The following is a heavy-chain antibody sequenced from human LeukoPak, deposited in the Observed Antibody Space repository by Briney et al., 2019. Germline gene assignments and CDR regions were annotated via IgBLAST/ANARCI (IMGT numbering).Heavy chain of an antibody. J-gene: IGHJ4*02. CDR1: GGSISSYY. CDR3: ARRLRYFDY. Sequence: ASETLSPTCTVSGGSISSYYWSWIRQPPGKGLEWIGYIYTSGSTNYNPSLKSRVTISVDTSKNQFSLKLSSVTAADTAVYYCARRLRYFDYWGQGTLVTVSS. V-gene: IGHV4-4*09. CDR2: IYTSGST. D-gene: IGHD3-16*01.